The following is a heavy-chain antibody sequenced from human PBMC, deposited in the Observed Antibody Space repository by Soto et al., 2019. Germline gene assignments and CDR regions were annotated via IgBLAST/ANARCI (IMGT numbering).Heavy chain of an antibody. CDR3: PSAPHSGFAP. CDR1: GGSISSYY. CDR2: IYYSGST. D-gene: IGHD2-21*01. V-gene: IGHV4-59*01. Sequence: QVQLQESGPGLVKPSETLSLTCTVSGGSISSYYWSWIRQPPGKGLEWIGYIYYSGSTNYNPSLKVGFPISLDTPKTHFPRTLTSVPAADGAVYSCPSAPHSGFAPGGQGTLVTASS. J-gene: IGHJ5*02.